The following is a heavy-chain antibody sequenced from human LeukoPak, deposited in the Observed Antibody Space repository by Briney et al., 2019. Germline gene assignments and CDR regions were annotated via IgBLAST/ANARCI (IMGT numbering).Heavy chain of an antibody. CDR2: TYYRSKWYN. Sequence: TSQTLSLTCAISGDSVFSNSAAWNWIRQSPSRGLEWLGRTYYRSKWYNDYAVSVKSRIIINPDTSKNQFSLQLKSVTHEDTAVYYCVRDVGFDFDYWGQGTLVTVSS. CDR3: VRDVGFDFDY. J-gene: IGHJ4*02. CDR1: GDSVFSNSAA. D-gene: IGHD3-10*01. V-gene: IGHV6-1*01.